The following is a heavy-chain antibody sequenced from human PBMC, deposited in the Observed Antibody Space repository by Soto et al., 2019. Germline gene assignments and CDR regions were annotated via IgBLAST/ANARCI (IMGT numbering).Heavy chain of an antibody. CDR2: IKQDGSEK. V-gene: IGHV3-7*03. CDR1: GFTFISYW. CDR3: ARGGYYGSGSCLYY. J-gene: IGHJ4*02. Sequence: EVQLVESGGGLVQPGGSLRLSCAASGFTFISYWMSWVRQAPGKGLEWVANIKQDGSEKYYVDSVKGRFTISRDNAKHALYLQMNSLRDEDTAVYYCARGGYYGSGSCLYYWGQGTLVTVAS. D-gene: IGHD3-10*01.